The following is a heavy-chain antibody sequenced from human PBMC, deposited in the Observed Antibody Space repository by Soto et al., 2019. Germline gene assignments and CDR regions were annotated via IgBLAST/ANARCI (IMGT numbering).Heavy chain of an antibody. J-gene: IGHJ4*02. V-gene: IGHV3-23*01. CDR1: GFTFSSYA. Sequence: EVQLLESGGGLVQPGGSLRLSCAASGFTFSSYAMSWGRQAPEKGLEWVSGISGSGDSTYYADSVKGRFTISRDNSKNTLYLQMNSLRADDTAVYYCAKGLSRYGGNSATFDYWGQGTLVTVSS. D-gene: IGHD6-13*01. CDR2: ISGSGDST. CDR3: AKGLSRYGGNSATFDY.